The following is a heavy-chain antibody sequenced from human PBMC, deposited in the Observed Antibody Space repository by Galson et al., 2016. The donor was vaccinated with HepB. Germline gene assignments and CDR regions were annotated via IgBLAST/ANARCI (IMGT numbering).Heavy chain of an antibody. CDR2: IKEDGSEK. D-gene: IGHD2-21*01. J-gene: IGHJ6*03. V-gene: IGHV3-7*03. CDR3: ARGDAIGYYCMDV. Sequence: SLRLSCAASGFTFSSYWMNWVRQAPGKGLEWVANIKEDGSEKNYVDSLKGRFTISRDNAKNSLYLHMNNLRVEDTAVYYCARGDAIGYYCMDVWGKGTTVTVSS. CDR1: GFTFSSYW.